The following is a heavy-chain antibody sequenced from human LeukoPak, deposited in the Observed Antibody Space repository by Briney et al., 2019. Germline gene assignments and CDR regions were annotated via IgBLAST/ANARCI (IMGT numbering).Heavy chain of an antibody. Sequence: GGSLRLSCAASGFTFSSYAMHWVRQAPGKGPEWVAIITGDGNNQYYADSVKGRFTISRDNSKNTLYLQMSSLRAEDTAVYYCAKMTTETIIDYWGQGTLVTVSS. V-gene: IGHV3-30*04. CDR3: AKMTTETIIDY. CDR1: GFTFSSYA. J-gene: IGHJ4*02. CDR2: ITGDGNNQ. D-gene: IGHD4-17*01.